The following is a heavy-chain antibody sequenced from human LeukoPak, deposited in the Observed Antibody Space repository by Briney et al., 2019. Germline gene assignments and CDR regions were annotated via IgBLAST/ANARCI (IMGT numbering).Heavy chain of an antibody. V-gene: IGHV1-18*04. CDR2: ISAYNGNT. D-gene: IGHD4-17*01. Sequence: ASVKVSCKASGYTFTGYYMHWVRQAPGQGLEWMGWISAYNGNTNYAQRLQGRVTMTTDTSTSTAYMELRSLRSDDTAVYYCARAYGVSGYFDLWGRGTLVTVSS. J-gene: IGHJ2*01. CDR1: GYTFTGYY. CDR3: ARAYGVSGYFDL.